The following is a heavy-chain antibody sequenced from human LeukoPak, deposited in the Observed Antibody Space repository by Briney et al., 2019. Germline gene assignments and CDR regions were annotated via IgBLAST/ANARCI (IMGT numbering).Heavy chain of an antibody. CDR2: IRYDGSNK. D-gene: IGHD3-10*01. CDR3: AKETIEVRYGDN. CDR1: GFTFSSYG. V-gene: IGHV3-30*02. Sequence: PGGSLSLPCAASGFTFSSYGMHWVRQAPGKGLEWVAFIRYDGSNKYYADSVKGRFTISRDNSKNTLYLQMNSLRAEDTAVYYCAKETIEVRYGDNWGQGELMSVSS. J-gene: IGHJ4*02.